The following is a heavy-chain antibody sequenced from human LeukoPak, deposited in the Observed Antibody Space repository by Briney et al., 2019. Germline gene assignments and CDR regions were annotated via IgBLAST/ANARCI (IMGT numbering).Heavy chain of an antibody. J-gene: IGHJ4*02. Sequence: GGSLRLSCTASGFTFSTYYMNWVRQAPGKGLEWVSYISSTSSTIYYADSVKGRFTISRDNAKNSLYLQMNSLRDEDTAVYYCATPPITFGGVIVNYWGQGTLVTVSS. CDR1: GFTFSTYY. CDR2: ISSTSSTI. V-gene: IGHV3-48*02. CDR3: ATPPITFGGVIVNY. D-gene: IGHD3-16*02.